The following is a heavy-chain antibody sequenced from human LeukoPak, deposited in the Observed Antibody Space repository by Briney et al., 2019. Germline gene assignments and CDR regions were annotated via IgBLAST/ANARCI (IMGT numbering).Heavy chain of an antibody. CDR2: ISAYNGNT. D-gene: IGHD3-16*02. CDR3: AREPPVTDYVWGSYRSDWYFDL. Sequence: ASVTVSCKASGYTFTSYGISWVRQAPGQGLEWMGWISAYNGNTNYAQKLQGRVTMTTDTSTSTAYMELRSLRSDDTAVYYCAREPPVTDYVWGSYRSDWYFDLWGRGTLVTVSS. V-gene: IGHV1-18*01. J-gene: IGHJ2*01. CDR1: GYTFTSYG.